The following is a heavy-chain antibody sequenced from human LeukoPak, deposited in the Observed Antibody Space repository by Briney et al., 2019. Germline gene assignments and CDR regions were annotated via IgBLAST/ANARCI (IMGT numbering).Heavy chain of an antibody. CDR2: ISSSSSYI. CDR1: GFTFSSYS. V-gene: IGHV3-21*04. D-gene: IGHD3-16*01. CDR3: AKGYRPKLNSGGFDY. J-gene: IGHJ4*02. Sequence: PGGSLRLSCAASGFTFSSYSMNWVRQAPGKGLEWVSSISSSSSYIYYADSVKGRFTISRDNAKNSLYLQMNSLRAEDTALYYCAKGYRPKLNSGGFDYWGQGTLVTVSS.